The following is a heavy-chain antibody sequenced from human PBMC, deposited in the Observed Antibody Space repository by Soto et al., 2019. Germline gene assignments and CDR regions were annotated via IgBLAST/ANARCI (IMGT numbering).Heavy chain of an antibody. D-gene: IGHD6-13*01. CDR1: GYSFTSYW. V-gene: IGHV5-51*01. J-gene: IGHJ6*02. CDR3: ARHLAAAGAVTAITPYYYYYGMDV. CDR2: IYHADSDT. Sequence: GESLKISCKGSGYSFTSYWIGWLRQMPVKGLEWMGIIYHADSDTRYSPSFQGQVTISADKSISTAYLQWSSLKASDTAMYYCARHLAAAGAVTAITPYYYYYGMDVWGQGTTVTVSS.